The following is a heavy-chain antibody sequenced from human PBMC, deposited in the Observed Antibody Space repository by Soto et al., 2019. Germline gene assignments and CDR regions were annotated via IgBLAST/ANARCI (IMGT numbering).Heavy chain of an antibody. D-gene: IGHD6-6*01. CDR3: ARDTPKDIAARPIDAFDI. V-gene: IGHV3-48*04. Sequence: GGSLRLSCEASTFTFSRFWMSWVRQAPGKGLEWVSYISSSGSTIYYADSVKGRFTISRDNAKNSLYLQMNSLRAEDTAVYYCARDTPKDIAARPIDAFDIWGQGTMVTVSS. CDR1: TFTFSRFW. J-gene: IGHJ3*02. CDR2: ISSSGSTI.